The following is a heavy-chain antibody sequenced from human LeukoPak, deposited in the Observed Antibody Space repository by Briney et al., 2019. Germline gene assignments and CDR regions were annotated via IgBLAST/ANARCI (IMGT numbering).Heavy chain of an antibody. D-gene: IGHD6-19*01. CDR1: GGSFSGYY. V-gene: IGHV4-34*01. CDR3: ARSLVSSGLLFDY. Sequence: PSETLSLTCAVYGGSFSGYYWSWIRQPPGKGLEWIGEINHSGSTNYNPSLKSRVTISVDTSKNQFSLTLSSVTAADTAVYYCARSLVSSGLLFDYWGQGTLVTVSS. CDR2: INHSGST. J-gene: IGHJ4*02.